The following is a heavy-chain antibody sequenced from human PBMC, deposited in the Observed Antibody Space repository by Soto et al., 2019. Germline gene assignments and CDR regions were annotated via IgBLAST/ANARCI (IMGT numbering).Heavy chain of an antibody. CDR2: IDPSDSYT. J-gene: IGHJ6*02. V-gene: IGHV5-10-1*01. CDR3: ARLRNYYYGMDV. Sequence: KVSCKASGYTFTNSGISWVRQMPGKGLEWMGRIDPSDSYTNYSPSFQGHVTISADKSISTAYLQWSSLKASDTAMYYCARLRNYYYGMDVWGQGTTVTVSS. CDR1: GYTFTNSG.